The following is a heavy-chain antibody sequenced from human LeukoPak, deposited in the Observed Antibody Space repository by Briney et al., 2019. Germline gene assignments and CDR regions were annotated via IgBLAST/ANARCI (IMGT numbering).Heavy chain of an antibody. CDR1: GGSFSGYY. CDR2: INHSGST. J-gene: IGHJ6*02. CDR3: ARGCASKDVWSIKYSYGDYNHSYGMNV. V-gene: IGHV4-34*01. Sequence: SETLSLTCAVYGGSFSGYYWSWIRQPPGKGLEWIGEINHSGSTNSNPSLESRVTISVDTSKNQFSLKVSSVTAADTAVYYCARGCASKDVWSIKYSYGDYNHSYGMNVWGQGTTVTVSS. D-gene: IGHD5-18*01.